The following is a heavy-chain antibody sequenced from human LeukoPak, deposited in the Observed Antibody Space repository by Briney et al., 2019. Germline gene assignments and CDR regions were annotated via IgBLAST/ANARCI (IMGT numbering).Heavy chain of an antibody. Sequence: SEALSLTCTVSGGSISSSSYYWGWIRQPPGKGLEWIGSIYYSGSTYYNPSLKSRVTISVDTSKNQFSLKLSSVTAADTAVYYCARAYSGSYSEYFQHWGQGTLVTVSS. CDR3: ARAYSGSYSEYFQH. CDR2: IYYSGST. V-gene: IGHV4-39*07. D-gene: IGHD1-26*01. J-gene: IGHJ1*01. CDR1: GGSISSSSYY.